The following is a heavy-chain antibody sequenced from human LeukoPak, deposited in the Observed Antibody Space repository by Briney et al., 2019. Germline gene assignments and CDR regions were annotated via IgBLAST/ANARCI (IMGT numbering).Heavy chain of an antibody. CDR1: GFTFSSYS. Sequence: GGSLRLSCAASGFTFSSYSMNWVRQAPGKGLEWVSSISSSSYIYYADSVKGRFTISRDNAKNSLYLQMNSLRAEDTAVYYCARGAAAGNWFDPWGQGTLVTVSS. CDR3: ARGAAAGNWFDP. J-gene: IGHJ5*02. V-gene: IGHV3-21*01. D-gene: IGHD6-13*01. CDR2: ISSSSYI.